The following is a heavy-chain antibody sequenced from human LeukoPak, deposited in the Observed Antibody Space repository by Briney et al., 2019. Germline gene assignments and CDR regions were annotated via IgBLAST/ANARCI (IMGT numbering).Heavy chain of an antibody. CDR2: ISGSGGST. D-gene: IGHD2-15*01. V-gene: IGHV3-23*01. J-gene: IGHJ6*02. CDR3: AREGSGNYYYYGMDV. CDR1: GFTFTGYA. Sequence: GGSLRLSCAASGFTFTGYAMSWVRQAPGKGLEWVSAISGSGGSTYYADSVKGRFTISRDNAKNSLYLQMNSLRAEDTAVYYCAREGSGNYYYYGMDVWGQGTTVTVSS.